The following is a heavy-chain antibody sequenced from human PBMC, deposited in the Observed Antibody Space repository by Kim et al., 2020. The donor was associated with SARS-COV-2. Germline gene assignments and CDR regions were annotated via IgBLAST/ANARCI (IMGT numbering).Heavy chain of an antibody. Sequence: SETLSLTCTASGGSISSSSYYWGWIRQPPGKGLEWIGCSYYSGSTYYNSSLKSRVTISVDTSKNQFSLKLSSVTAADTAVYYCARGLIGWEDNDAFDLWGQGTMVTVSS. CDR1: GGSISSSSYY. CDR2: SYYSGST. J-gene: IGHJ3*01. V-gene: IGHV4-39*01. D-gene: IGHD6-19*01. CDR3: ARGLIGWEDNDAFDL.